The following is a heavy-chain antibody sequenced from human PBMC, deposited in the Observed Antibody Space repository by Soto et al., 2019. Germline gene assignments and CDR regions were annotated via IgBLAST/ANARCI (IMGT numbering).Heavy chain of an antibody. Sequence: SESLSLTCTVSGGSISSYYWSWVRQPPGKGLEWIGEIYHSGTTNYNPSLKSRVTISVDKSKNQFSLKLSSVTAADTAVYYCARIVGASYWGQGILVTVSS. D-gene: IGHD1-26*01. CDR3: ARIVGASY. CDR1: GGSISSYY. J-gene: IGHJ4*02. CDR2: IYHSGTT. V-gene: IGHV4-59*12.